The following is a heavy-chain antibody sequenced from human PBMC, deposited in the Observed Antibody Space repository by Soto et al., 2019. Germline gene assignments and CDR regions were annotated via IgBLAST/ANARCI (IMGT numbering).Heavy chain of an antibody. D-gene: IGHD5-12*01. Sequence: GASVKVSCKASGYTFTSYGMSWVRQAPGQGLEWMGWISAYNGNTNYAQKLQGRVTMTIDTSTSTAYMELRSLRSDDTAVYYCARVAGYDYYYYGMDVWGQGTTVTVSS. V-gene: IGHV1-18*04. CDR2: ISAYNGNT. CDR3: ARVAGYDYYYYGMDV. CDR1: GYTFTSYG. J-gene: IGHJ6*02.